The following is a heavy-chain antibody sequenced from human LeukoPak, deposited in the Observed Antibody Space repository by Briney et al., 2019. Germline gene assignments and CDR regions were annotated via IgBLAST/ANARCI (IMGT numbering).Heavy chain of an antibody. V-gene: IGHV4-59*01. J-gene: IGHJ4*02. Sequence: SETLSLTCTVSGGSISSYYWSWIRQPPGKGLELIGYMYDSGSTNYNPSLKSRVTISVDTSKSQFSLRLSSVTAADTAVYYCARHGGSYTFDFWGQGVLVTVSS. CDR2: MYDSGST. D-gene: IGHD1-26*01. CDR1: GGSISSYY. CDR3: ARHGGSYTFDF.